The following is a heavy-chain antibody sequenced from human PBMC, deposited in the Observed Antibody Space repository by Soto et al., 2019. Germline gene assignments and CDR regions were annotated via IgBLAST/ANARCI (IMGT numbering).Heavy chain of an antibody. V-gene: IGHV1-2*04. CDR3: ARGDSSSADYYYYYGMDV. CDR1: GYTFTGYY. D-gene: IGHD6-6*01. J-gene: IGHJ6*02. Sequence: GASVKVSCKASGYTFTGYYMHWVRQAPGQGLEWMGWINPNSGGTNYAQKFQGWVTMTRDTSISTAYMELSRLRSDDTAVYYCARGDSSSADYYYYYGMDVWGQGTTVTVSS. CDR2: INPNSGGT.